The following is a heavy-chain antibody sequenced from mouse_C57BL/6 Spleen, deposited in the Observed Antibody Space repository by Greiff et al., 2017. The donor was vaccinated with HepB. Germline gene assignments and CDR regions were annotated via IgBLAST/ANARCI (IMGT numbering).Heavy chain of an antibody. V-gene: IGHV1-80*01. Sequence: VQLVESGAELVKPGASVKISCKASGYAFSSYWMNWVKQRPGKGLEWIGQIYPGDGDTNYNGKFKGKATLTADKSSSTAYMQLSSLTSEDSAVYFCARYSNPGAMDYWGQGTSVTVSS. CDR3: ARYSNPGAMDY. D-gene: IGHD2-5*01. CDR1: GYAFSSYW. CDR2: IYPGDGDT. J-gene: IGHJ4*01.